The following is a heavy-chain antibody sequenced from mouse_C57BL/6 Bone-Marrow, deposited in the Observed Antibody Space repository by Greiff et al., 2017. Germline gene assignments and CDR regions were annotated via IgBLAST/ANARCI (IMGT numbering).Heavy chain of an antibody. Sequence: EVMLVESGGDLVKPGGSLKLSCAASGFTFSSYGMSWVRQTPDKGLEWVATISSGGSYTYYPDSVKGRFTISRDNAKNTLYLQMSSLKSEDTAMYYCARQKGAMDYWGQGTSVTVSS. J-gene: IGHJ4*01. V-gene: IGHV5-6*01. CDR1: GFTFSSYG. CDR3: ARQKGAMDY. CDR2: ISSGGSYT.